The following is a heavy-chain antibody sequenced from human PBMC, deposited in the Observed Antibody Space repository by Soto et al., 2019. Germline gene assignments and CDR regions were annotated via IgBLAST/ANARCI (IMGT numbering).Heavy chain of an antibody. CDR3: ARAGGYCSGGSCYSHYYYGMDV. CDR2: INPNSGGT. V-gene: IGHV1-2*02. J-gene: IGHJ6*02. CDR1: GYTFTGYY. D-gene: IGHD2-15*01. Sequence: ASVKVSCKASGYTFTGYYMHCVRQAPGQVLEWMGWINPNSGGTNYAQKFQGRVTMTRDTSISTAYMELSRLRSDDTAVYYCARAGGYCSGGSCYSHYYYGMDVWGQGTTVTVSS.